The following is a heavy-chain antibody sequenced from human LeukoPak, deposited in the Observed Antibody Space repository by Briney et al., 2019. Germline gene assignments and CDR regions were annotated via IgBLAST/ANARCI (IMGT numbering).Heavy chain of an antibody. V-gene: IGHV4-39*07. CDR3: ARVTRGSSGSSVTYAFDI. CDR1: GGSISSNEYY. CDR2: MYYSGST. J-gene: IGHJ3*02. Sequence: SETLSLTCNVSGGSISSNEYYWGWIRQPPGKGLEWIANMYYSGSTYYNPSLKSRVTISVDTSKNQFSLKLSSVTAADTAVYYCARVTRGSSGSSVTYAFDIWGQGTMVTVSS. D-gene: IGHD3-22*01.